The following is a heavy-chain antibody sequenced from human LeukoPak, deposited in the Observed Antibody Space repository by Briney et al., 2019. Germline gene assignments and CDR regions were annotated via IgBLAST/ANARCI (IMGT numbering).Heavy chain of an antibody. CDR1: GGSISSSSYY. J-gene: IGHJ5*02. V-gene: IGHV4-39*01. CDR2: IYYSGST. Sequence: SETLSLTCTVSGGSISSSSYYWGWIRQPRGKGLEWIGSIYYSGSTYYNSSLKSRVTISVDTSKNQFSLKLSSVTAADTAVYYCARQGWLQFLVRFDPWGQGTLVTVSS. CDR3: ARQGWLQFLVRFDP. D-gene: IGHD5-24*01.